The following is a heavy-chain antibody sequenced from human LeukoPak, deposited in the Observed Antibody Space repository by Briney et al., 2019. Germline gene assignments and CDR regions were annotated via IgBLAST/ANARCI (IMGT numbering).Heavy chain of an antibody. Sequence: GGSLRLSCAASGFTFNTYNLHWVRQAPGKGLEWVAVMLYDGSNRYYADSAKGRFTISRDNSKNTLSLQMNSLRTEDTAVYYCARQRSLGYFDYWGQGTLVTVSS. J-gene: IGHJ4*02. CDR1: GFTFNTYN. V-gene: IGHV3-30-3*01. CDR2: MLYDGSNR. CDR3: ARQRSLGYFDY. D-gene: IGHD3-16*01.